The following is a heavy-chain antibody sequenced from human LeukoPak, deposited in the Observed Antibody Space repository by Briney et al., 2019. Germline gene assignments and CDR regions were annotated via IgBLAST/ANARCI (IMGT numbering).Heavy chain of an antibody. CDR3: ARDRGEETGYSSSWYGGRGPLTAFDI. CDR1: GGSISSYY. CDR2: IYYSGST. Sequence: SETLSLTCTVSGGSISSYYWSWIRQPPGKGLEWIGYIYYSGSTNYNPSLKSRVTISVDTSKNQFSLKLSSVTAADTAVYYCARDRGEETGYSSSWYGGRGPLTAFDIWGQGTMVTVSS. V-gene: IGHV4-59*12. D-gene: IGHD6-13*01. J-gene: IGHJ3*02.